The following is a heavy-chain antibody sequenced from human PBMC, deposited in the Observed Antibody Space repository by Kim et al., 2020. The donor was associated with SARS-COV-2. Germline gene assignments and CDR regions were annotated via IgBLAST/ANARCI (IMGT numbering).Heavy chain of an antibody. J-gene: IGHJ6*02. CDR1: GFTFSSYW. V-gene: IGHV3-7*01. CDR2: IKQDGSEK. Sequence: GGSLRLSCAASGFTFSSYWMSWVRQAPGKGLEWVANIKQDGSEKYYVDSVKGRFTISRDNAKNSLYLQMNSLRAEDTAVYYCARMEYYYYYGMDVWGQGTTVTVSS. CDR3: ARMEYYYYYGMDV. D-gene: IGHD1-1*01.